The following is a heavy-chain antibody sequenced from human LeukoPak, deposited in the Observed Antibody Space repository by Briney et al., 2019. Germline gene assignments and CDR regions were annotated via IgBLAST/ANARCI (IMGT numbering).Heavy chain of an antibody. Sequence: GGSLRLSCAASGFTVSSNYVSWVRQAPGKGLEWVSVIYSGGSTYYADSVKGRFTISRDNSKNTLYLQMNSLRAEDTAVYYCARDLVGGPGLYYFDYWGQGTLVTVSS. CDR2: IYSGGST. J-gene: IGHJ4*02. D-gene: IGHD1-26*01. CDR3: ARDLVGGPGLYYFDY. CDR1: GFTVSSNY. V-gene: IGHV3-66*01.